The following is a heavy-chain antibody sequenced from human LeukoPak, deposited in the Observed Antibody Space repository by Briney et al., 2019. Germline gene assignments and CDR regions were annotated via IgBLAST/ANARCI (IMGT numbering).Heavy chain of an antibody. D-gene: IGHD4-17*01. CDR2: ISSSGSTI. CDR3: ARASDGDATPYYYYMDV. V-gene: IGHV3-11*04. J-gene: IGHJ6*03. CDR1: GFTFSDYY. Sequence: GGSLRLSCAASGFTFSDYYISWIGQAPGKGREWGSYISSSGSTIYYAGSVKCRFTISRDNDKNSLYLQMNSLRAEDAAVYYCARASDGDATPYYYYMDVWGKGTTVTVSS.